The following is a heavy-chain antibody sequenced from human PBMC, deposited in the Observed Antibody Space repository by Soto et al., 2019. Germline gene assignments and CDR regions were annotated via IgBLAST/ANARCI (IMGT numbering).Heavy chain of an antibody. Sequence: ASVKVSCKASGYSFTNNDVTWVRQATGQGLEWMGWMNPGSGGTGYAQKFQGRVTMTRDISIATAYMELSSLRSDDTAIYYCARMATFGSLNWFDPWGQGTLVTVSS. CDR1: GYSFTNND. V-gene: IGHV1-8*01. J-gene: IGHJ5*02. D-gene: IGHD3-16*01. CDR2: MNPGSGGT. CDR3: ARMATFGSLNWFDP.